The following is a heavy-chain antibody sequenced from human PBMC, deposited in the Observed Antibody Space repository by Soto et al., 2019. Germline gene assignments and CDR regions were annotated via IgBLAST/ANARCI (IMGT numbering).Heavy chain of an antibody. CDR3: ARDNFQVVVAATAWDAFDI. Sequence: GGSLRLSCAASGFTFSSYWMHWVRQAPGKGLVWVSRINSDGSSTSYADSVKGRFTISRDNAKNTLYLQMNSLRAEDTAVYYCARDNFQVVVAATAWDAFDIWGQGTMVTVSS. CDR2: INSDGSST. V-gene: IGHV3-74*01. CDR1: GFTFSSYW. D-gene: IGHD2-15*01. J-gene: IGHJ3*02.